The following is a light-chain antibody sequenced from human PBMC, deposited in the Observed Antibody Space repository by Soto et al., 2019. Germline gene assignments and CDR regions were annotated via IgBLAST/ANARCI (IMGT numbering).Light chain of an antibody. J-gene: IGKJ1*01. CDR1: ESVSSTH. V-gene: IGKV3-20*01. CDR3: SQYGSAPGT. Sequence: EIVLTQSPGTLSLSTGERATLSCRASESVSSTHLAWYQQKPGQAPSLLIYSASNRATGVPDRFSGSGSGTDFTITISRLEPEDFAVYYCSQYGSAPGTFGQGTKVEIK. CDR2: SAS.